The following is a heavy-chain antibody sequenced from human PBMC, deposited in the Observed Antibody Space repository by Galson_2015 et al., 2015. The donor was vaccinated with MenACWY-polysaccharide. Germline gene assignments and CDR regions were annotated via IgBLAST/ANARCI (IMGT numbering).Heavy chain of an antibody. V-gene: IGHV4-31*11. D-gene: IGHD4-17*01. CDR3: AGIPATETSFGRFDP. CDR1: GVSISSGNHP. J-gene: IGHJ5*02. CDR2: MFHSGGG. Sequence: AVSGVSISSGNHPWSWFRQYPGKSLEWIAYMFHSGGGNYNPSLRSRVTISLDKSRNQFSLNLSSVTAADTAVYFCAGIPATETSFGRFDPWGQGTLVTVSS.